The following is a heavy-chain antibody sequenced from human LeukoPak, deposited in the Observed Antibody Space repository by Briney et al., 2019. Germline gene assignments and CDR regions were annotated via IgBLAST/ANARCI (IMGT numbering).Heavy chain of an antibody. Sequence: GGSLRLSCAASGFTFSSYAMSWVRQAPGNGLEWVSSISGIGGTTYYADSVKGRFTISRDNSKNTLYLQMNSLTVEDTAVYYCAKEQGEYSYGKFDYWGQGLLVTVSS. CDR2: ISGIGGTT. J-gene: IGHJ4*02. CDR1: GFTFSSYA. D-gene: IGHD5-12*01. V-gene: IGHV3-23*01. CDR3: AKEQGEYSYGKFDY.